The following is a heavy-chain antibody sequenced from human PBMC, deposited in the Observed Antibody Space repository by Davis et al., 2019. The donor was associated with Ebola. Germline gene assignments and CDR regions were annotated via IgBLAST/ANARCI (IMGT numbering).Heavy chain of an antibody. D-gene: IGHD4-17*01. CDR1: GFNFASYA. CDR3: IRGHYDEF. Sequence: PGGSLRLSCVTSGFNFASYAMSWVRQVPGKGLEWVSALSGSGATTYYADSVKGRFTVSRDNARNSVDLQMHSLRDEDAAVYYCIRGHYDEFRGRGTLVTVSS. V-gene: IGHV3-23*01. J-gene: IGHJ4*02. CDR2: LSGSGATT.